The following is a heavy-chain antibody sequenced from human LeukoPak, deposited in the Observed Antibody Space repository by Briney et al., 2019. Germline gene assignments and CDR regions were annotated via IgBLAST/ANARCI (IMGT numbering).Heavy chain of an antibody. CDR3: ARDGDILTGYYN. Sequence: TGGSLRLSCAASGFTFSSYSMNWVRQAPGKGLEWVSSISSSSSYIYYADSVKGRFTISRDNAKNSLYLQMNSLRAEDTAVYYCARDGDILTGYYNWGQGTLVTVSS. V-gene: IGHV3-21*01. CDR1: GFTFSSYS. D-gene: IGHD3-9*01. J-gene: IGHJ4*02. CDR2: ISSSSSYI.